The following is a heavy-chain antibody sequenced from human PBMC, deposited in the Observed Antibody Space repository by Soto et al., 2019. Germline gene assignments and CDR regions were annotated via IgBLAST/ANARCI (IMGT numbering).Heavy chain of an antibody. Sequence: PSETLSLTCAVYGGSFSGYYWSWIRQPPGKGLEWLGEINHSGSTNYNPSLKSRVTISVDTSKNQFSLKLSSVTAADTAVYYCAIDYGGYCSSTSCYFPYYYYYGMDVWGRGSTVSVS. J-gene: IGHJ6*02. CDR1: GGSFSGYY. D-gene: IGHD2-2*01. CDR3: AIDYGGYCSSTSCYFPYYYYYGMDV. CDR2: INHSGST. V-gene: IGHV4-34*01.